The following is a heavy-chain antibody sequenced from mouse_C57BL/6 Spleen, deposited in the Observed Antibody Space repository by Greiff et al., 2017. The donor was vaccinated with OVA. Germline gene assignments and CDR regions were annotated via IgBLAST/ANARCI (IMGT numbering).Heavy chain of an antibody. V-gene: IGHV1-82*01. J-gene: IGHJ2*01. CDR3: ARWTIYDGYYLWYFDY. CDR2: ISPGDGDT. CDR1: GYAFSRSW. Sequence: VQLQQSGPELVKPGDSVKISCKASGYAFSRSWLNWVQQRPGTGLEWIGRISPGDGDTNYNGQFKGKATLTADKSSRTAYMQLSCLISEDSAVYFCARWTIYDGYYLWYFDYWGQGTTLTVAS. D-gene: IGHD2-3*01.